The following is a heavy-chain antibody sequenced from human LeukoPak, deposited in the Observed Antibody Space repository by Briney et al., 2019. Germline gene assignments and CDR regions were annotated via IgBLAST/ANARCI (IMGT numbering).Heavy chain of an antibody. Sequence: RGSLRLSCADSGFTFSSFAMTSVRPAPGKGLEWVSCITGSHCPTYNTDSVKGPLTIARDNSQNTLYLQMNSLRAEDTAVYYCTKVPTGDYVSAFDPWGQGTLVTVSS. D-gene: IGHD4-17*01. CDR3: TKVPTGDYVSAFDP. J-gene: IGHJ5*02. CDR1: GFTFSSFA. V-gene: IGHV3-23*01. CDR2: ITGSHCPT.